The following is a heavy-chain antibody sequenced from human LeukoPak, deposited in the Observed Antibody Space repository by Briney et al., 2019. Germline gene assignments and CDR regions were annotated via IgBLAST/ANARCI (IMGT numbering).Heavy chain of an antibody. V-gene: IGHV3-23*01. CDR3: AKLSVIPAATDY. J-gene: IGHJ4*02. CDR1: GFTFSSYG. CDR2: IGSSGSST. Sequence: GGSLRLSCAASGFTFSSYGMSWVRQAPGKGLEWVSAIGSSGSSTYYAGSVKGRFTISRDNSKNTLYLQMNSLRPEDTAVYYCAKLSVIPAATDYWGQGNMVTVSS. D-gene: IGHD2-2*01.